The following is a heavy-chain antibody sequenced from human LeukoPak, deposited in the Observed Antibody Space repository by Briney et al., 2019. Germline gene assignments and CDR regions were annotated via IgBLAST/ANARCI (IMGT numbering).Heavy chain of an antibody. CDR3: ARDGPLRYFDY. CDR2: IYYSGST. J-gene: IGHJ4*02. V-gene: IGHV4-59*01. Sequence: PSETLSLTCTVSGGSISSYYWSWIRQPPGKGLEWIGYIYYSGSTNYNPSLKSRVTISVDTSKNQSSLRLSSVTAADTAVYYCARDGPLRYFDYWGQGTLVTVSS. CDR1: GGSISSYY. D-gene: IGHD4-17*01.